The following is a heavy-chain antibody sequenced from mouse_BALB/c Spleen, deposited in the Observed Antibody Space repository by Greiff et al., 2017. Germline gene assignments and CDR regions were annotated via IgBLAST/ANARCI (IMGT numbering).Heavy chain of an antibody. D-gene: IGHD1-1*01. CDR2: INPYNDGT. V-gene: IGHV1-14*01. J-gene: IGHJ2*01. CDR3: APLTTTYAMDY. CDR1: GYTFTSYV. Sequence: VQLKQSGPELVKPGASVKMSCKASGYTFTSYVMHWVKQKPGQGLEWIGYINPYNDGTKYNEKFKGKATLTSDKSSITAYMELSSLTSEDSAVYYCAPLTTTYAMDYWGQGTTLTVSS.